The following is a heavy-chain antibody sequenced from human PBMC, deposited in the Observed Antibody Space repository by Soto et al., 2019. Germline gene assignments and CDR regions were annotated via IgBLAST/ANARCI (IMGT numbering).Heavy chain of an antibody. Sequence: QVQLLEPGGGVVQPWRSLRLSCAASGFTFSSYGMHWVRQAPGKGLEWVAVISDDESNKYYADSWKGRLTISRDNSKNTLYLQMNSLTAADTAMYYCAKDITWSTMVRGLIRSYGMDPWGQGTKVTVSS. CDR2: ISDDESNK. D-gene: IGHD3-10*01. CDR3: AKDITWSTMVRGLIRSYGMDP. J-gene: IGHJ6*02. V-gene: IGHV3-30*18. CDR1: GFTFSSYG.